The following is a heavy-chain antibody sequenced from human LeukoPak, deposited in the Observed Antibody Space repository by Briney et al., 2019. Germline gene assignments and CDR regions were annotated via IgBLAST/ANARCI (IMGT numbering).Heavy chain of an antibody. D-gene: IGHD2-2*01. CDR1: GYSISSGYY. Sequence: SETLSLTCAVSGYSISSGYYWGWIRQPPGKGLEWIGSIHHSGNTYYNPSLKSRVTISVDTSKNQFSLKLTSVTAADTAVCYCASRVVPGATYYFHYWGQGILVTVSS. CDR3: ASRVVPGATYYFHY. J-gene: IGHJ4*02. V-gene: IGHV4-38-2*01. CDR2: IHHSGNT.